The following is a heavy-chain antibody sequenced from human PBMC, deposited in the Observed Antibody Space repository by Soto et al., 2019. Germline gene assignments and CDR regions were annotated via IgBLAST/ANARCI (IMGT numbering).Heavy chain of an antibody. CDR3: ARVGSGYDSDY. J-gene: IGHJ4*02. V-gene: IGHV4-59*01. D-gene: IGHD5-12*01. CDR2: IYYSGST. CDR1: GGSISSYY. Sequence: QVQLQESGPGLVKPSETLSLTCTVSGGSISSYYWSWIRQPPGKGLEWIGYIYYSGSTNYNPSLKSRVTISVDTSKNQFSLKLSSVTAADTAVYYCARVGSGYDSDYWGQGTLVTVSS.